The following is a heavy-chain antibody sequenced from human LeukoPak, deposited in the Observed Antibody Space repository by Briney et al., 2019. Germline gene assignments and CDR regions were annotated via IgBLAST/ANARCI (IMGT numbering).Heavy chain of an antibody. Sequence: PSQTLSLTCTVSGGSISSGGYYWSWIRQHPGKGLEWIGSIYYSGNTNYSPSLKSRITMSVDASKNQFSLKLSSVTAADTAVYYCAALDHYYSSGNYRYFDYWGQGTLVTVSS. CDR1: GGSISSGGYY. D-gene: IGHD3-10*01. CDR3: AALDHYYSSGNYRYFDY. J-gene: IGHJ4*02. V-gene: IGHV4-30-2*03. CDR2: IYYSGNT.